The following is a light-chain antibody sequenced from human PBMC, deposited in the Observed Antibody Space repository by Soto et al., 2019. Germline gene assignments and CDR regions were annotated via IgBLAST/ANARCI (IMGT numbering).Light chain of an antibody. J-gene: IGLJ1*01. Sequence: QSALTQPASVSGSPGQSITISCTGTSSDVGGYNYVSWYQQYPGKAPKLMIYEVSNRPSGVSNRFSGSKSGNTASLTISGLQAEDEADYYCSSYTSSTTLVFGNGTKVTVL. V-gene: IGLV2-14*01. CDR3: SSYTSSTTLV. CDR1: SSDVGGYNY. CDR2: EVS.